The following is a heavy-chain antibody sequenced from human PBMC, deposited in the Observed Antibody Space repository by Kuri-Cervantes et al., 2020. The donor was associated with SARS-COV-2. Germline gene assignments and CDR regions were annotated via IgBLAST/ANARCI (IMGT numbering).Heavy chain of an antibody. CDR1: GFTFSSYW. CDR2: IKQDGSEK. Sequence: ETLSLTCAASGFTFSSYWMSWVRQAPGKGLEWVANIKQDGSEKYYVDSVKGRFTISRDNAKNSLYLQMNSLRAEDTAVYYCARGPYYYGSGSYWFGGYVQHWGQGTLVTVSS. J-gene: IGHJ1*01. V-gene: IGHV3-7*04. CDR3: ARGPYYYGSGSYWFGGYVQH. D-gene: IGHD3-10*01.